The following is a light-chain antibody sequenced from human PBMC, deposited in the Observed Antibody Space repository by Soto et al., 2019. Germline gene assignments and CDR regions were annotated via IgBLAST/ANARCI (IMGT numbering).Light chain of an antibody. Sequence: EIVLTQSPATLSLSPGEGATLSCRASQRIGSELAWYQQKLGQAPRLVIYDASNRATGFPVRFSGSGSGTDFTLPISSLEPEDFAIYYCQQRASWPLTFGGGTKVEIK. CDR1: QRIGSE. J-gene: IGKJ4*01. CDR2: DAS. V-gene: IGKV3-11*01. CDR3: QQRASWPLT.